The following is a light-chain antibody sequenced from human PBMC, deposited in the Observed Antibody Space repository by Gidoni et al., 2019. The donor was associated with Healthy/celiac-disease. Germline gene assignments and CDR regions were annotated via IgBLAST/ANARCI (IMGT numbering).Light chain of an antibody. Sequence: DIQMTQSPYSLSASVGDRVTITSPANQSISSYLNWSQQKPGKAPKLLIYAASSLQSGVPSRFSGSGSGTDFTLTISSLQPEDFATYYCQQSYSTPITFGQGTRLEIK. V-gene: IGKV1-39*01. CDR1: QSISSY. CDR2: AAS. J-gene: IGKJ5*01. CDR3: QQSYSTPIT.